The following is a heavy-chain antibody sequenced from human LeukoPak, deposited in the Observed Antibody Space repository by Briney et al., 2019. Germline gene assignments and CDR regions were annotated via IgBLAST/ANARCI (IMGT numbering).Heavy chain of an antibody. CDR2: IYSGGST. CDR1: GFTFSSNS. D-gene: IGHD1-1*01. Sequence: GGSLRLSCAASGFTFSSNSMTWVRQAPGKGLEWVSLIYSGGSTSYADSVRGRFTISRDNSKNTLYLQMNSLRAEDTAVYYCARIETVADAFDIWGQGTLVTVSS. J-gene: IGHJ3*02. CDR3: ARIETVADAFDI. V-gene: IGHV3-66*01.